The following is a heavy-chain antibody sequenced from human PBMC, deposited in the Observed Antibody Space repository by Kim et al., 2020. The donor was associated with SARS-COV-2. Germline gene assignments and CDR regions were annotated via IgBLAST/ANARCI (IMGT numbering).Heavy chain of an antibody. Sequence: GGSLRLSCAASGYTFSNYDMHWVRQAPGKGLEWVSAIGRIDDTYYSGSVKGRFTISREVARNSLYLQMNNLRAEDAAVYYCVTEGPDNLGFDLWGRGTLVTVSS. J-gene: IGHJ2*01. CDR3: VTEGPDNLGFDL. D-gene: IGHD7-27*01. CDR1: GYTFSNYD. V-gene: IGHV3-13*01. CDR2: IGRIDDT.